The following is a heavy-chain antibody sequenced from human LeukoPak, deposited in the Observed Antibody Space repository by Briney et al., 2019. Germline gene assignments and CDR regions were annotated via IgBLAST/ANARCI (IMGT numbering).Heavy chain of an antibody. CDR1: GFTFSSYE. Sequence: SGGSLRLSCAASGFTFSSYEMNWVRQAPGKGLEWVSYISSSGNTVYYADSVKGRFTISRDNAKNSLYLQMNSLRAEDTAAYYCARGSIRLYYYGMDVWGQGPTVTVSS. CDR3: ARGSIRLYYYGMDV. CDR2: ISSSGNTV. D-gene: IGHD6-6*01. J-gene: IGHJ6*02. V-gene: IGHV3-48*03.